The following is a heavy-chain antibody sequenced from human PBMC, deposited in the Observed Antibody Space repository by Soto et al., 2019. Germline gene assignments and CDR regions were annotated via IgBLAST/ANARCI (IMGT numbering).Heavy chain of an antibody. CDR2: INTANGTT. Sequence: QVQFLQSGAEVKKPGASVKVSCKTSGYIFTDYPIHWVRQAPGRGLEWVAWINTANGTTRYSPRLQGRVSLRTDTSASTAYMQLTGLRFEDTAVYYCASNAFDYWGQGTMVAFS. CDR1: GYIFTDYP. J-gene: IGHJ4*02. CDR3: ASNAFDY. V-gene: IGHV1-3*04.